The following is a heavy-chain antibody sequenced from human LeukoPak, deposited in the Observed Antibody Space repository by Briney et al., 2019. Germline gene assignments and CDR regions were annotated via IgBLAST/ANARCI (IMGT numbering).Heavy chain of an antibody. CDR3: ARDKAFSGDEFDY. Sequence: ASMKVSCKASGYTFTGYYIHWVRQAPGQGLEWMGWISPNSGDTHYAQNFQGRVTMTRDTSISTAYMELSSVISNDTAVYYCARDKAFSGDEFDYWGQGTLVTVSS. CDR2: ISPNSGDT. J-gene: IGHJ4*02. CDR1: GYTFTGYY. D-gene: IGHD7-27*01. V-gene: IGHV1-2*02.